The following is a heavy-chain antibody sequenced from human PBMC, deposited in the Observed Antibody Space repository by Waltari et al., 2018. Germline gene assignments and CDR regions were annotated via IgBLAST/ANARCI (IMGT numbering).Heavy chain of an antibody. Sequence: EVQLVESGGGLVQPGGSLRLSCAASGFTFSSYAMSWVRQAPGQGLEWVSAISGSGGSTYYAYSLKGRLTISRDNSKNTLYLQMNSLRAEDTAVYYCAKSSRIQLWSPSDYWGQGTLVTVSS. CDR2: ISGSGGST. J-gene: IGHJ4*02. CDR3: AKSSRIQLWSPSDY. CDR1: GFTFSSYA. V-gene: IGHV3-23*04. D-gene: IGHD5-18*01.